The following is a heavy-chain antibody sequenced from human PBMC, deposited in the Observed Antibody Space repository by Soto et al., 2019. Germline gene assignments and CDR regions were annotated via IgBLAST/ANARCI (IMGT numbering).Heavy chain of an antibody. CDR2: ISGSGGST. CDR1: GFTFSSYA. J-gene: IGHJ4*02. Sequence: GGSLRLSCAASGFTFSSYAMSWVRQAPGKGLEWVSAISGSGGSTYYADSVKGRFTISRDNSKNTLYLQMNSLRAEDTAVYCGAADGATCRYYYFDYWGQGTLVTVSS. CDR3: AADGATCRYYYFDY. V-gene: IGHV3-23*01. D-gene: IGHD3-16*01.